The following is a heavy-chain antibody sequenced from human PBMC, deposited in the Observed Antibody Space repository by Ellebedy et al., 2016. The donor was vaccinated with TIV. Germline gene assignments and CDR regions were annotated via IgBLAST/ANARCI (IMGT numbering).Heavy chain of an antibody. CDR3: ASPYYYGSGSSTFDP. J-gene: IGHJ5*02. Sequence: SETLSLTXTVSGGSISSSSYYWGWIRQPPGKGLEWIGSIYYSGSTYYNPSLKSRVTISVDTSKNQFSLKLSSVTAADTAVYYCASPYYYGSGSSTFDPWGQGTLVTVSS. V-gene: IGHV4-39*01. CDR1: GGSISSSSYY. D-gene: IGHD3-10*01. CDR2: IYYSGST.